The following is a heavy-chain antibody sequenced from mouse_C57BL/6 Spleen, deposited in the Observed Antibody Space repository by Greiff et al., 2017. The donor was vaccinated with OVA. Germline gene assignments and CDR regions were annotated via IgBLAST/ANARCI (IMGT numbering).Heavy chain of an antibody. CDR3: TRKNWDDWYFDV. CDR2: IYPGNSDT. Sequence: VQLQQSGTVLARPGASVKMSCKTSGYTFTSYWMHWVKQRPGQGLEWIGAIYPGNSDTSYNQKFKGKAKLTAVTSASTAYMELSSLTNEDSAVYYCTRKNWDDWYFDVWGTGTTVTVSS. J-gene: IGHJ1*03. V-gene: IGHV1-5*01. D-gene: IGHD4-1*01. CDR1: GYTFTSYW.